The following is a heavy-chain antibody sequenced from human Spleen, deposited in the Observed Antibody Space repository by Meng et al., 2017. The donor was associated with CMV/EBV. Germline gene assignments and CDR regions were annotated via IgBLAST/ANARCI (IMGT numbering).Heavy chain of an antibody. CDR1: GGSISSVGYY. V-gene: IGHV4-31*03. D-gene: IGHD1-26*01. CDR2: IYHTGRT. J-gene: IGHJ6*02. Sequence: SETLSLTCTVSGGSISSVGYYWSWIRLHPGKGLEWIGYIYHTGRTYYNPSLNGRVTISLDTSENHFSLKLISVTAADTAVYYCARVGGSSPSGYGMDVWGQGTTVTVSS. CDR3: ARVGGSSPSGYGMDV.